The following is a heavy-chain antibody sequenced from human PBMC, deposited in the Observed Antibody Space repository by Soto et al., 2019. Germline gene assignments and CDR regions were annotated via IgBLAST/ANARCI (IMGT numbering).Heavy chain of an antibody. V-gene: IGHV3-30*18. Sequence: QVQLVESGGGVVQPGRALRLSCAASGFTFSSYGMHWVRQAPGKGLEWVAGISYDGSNKYYADSVKGRFTISRDNSKNTLYLQMNSLRAEDTAVYYCAKPAFDIWGQGTMVTVSS. CDR1: GFTFSSYG. CDR2: ISYDGSNK. CDR3: AKPAFDI. J-gene: IGHJ3*02.